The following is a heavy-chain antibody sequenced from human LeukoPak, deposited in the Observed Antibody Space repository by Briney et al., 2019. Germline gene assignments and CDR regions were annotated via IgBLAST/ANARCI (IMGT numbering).Heavy chain of an antibody. V-gene: IGHV5-51*01. CDR1: GYSFTSYW. CDR2: IYAGDSDI. CDR3: ARRVSGGSCYDY. Sequence: GGSLKISCEGSGYSFTSYWIGWVRPMPGKGLGWVGIIYAGDSDIRYSPSSQGQVTISADKSISTAYLQWSSLKASDTAMYYCARRVSGGSCYDYWGQGTLVTVSS. J-gene: IGHJ4*02. D-gene: IGHD2-15*01.